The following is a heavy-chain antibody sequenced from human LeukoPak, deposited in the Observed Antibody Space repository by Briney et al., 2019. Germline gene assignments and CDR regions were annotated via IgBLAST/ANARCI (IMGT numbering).Heavy chain of an antibody. CDR3: ARVGYSSGWYSGKDY. Sequence: GASVKVSCKASGYTFTSYGTSWVRQAPGQGLEWMGWISAYNGNTNYAQKLQGRVTMTTDTSTSTAYMELRSLRSDDTAVYYCARVGYSSGWYSGKDYWGQGTLVTVSS. V-gene: IGHV1-18*01. CDR1: GYTFTSYG. D-gene: IGHD6-19*01. J-gene: IGHJ4*02. CDR2: ISAYNGNT.